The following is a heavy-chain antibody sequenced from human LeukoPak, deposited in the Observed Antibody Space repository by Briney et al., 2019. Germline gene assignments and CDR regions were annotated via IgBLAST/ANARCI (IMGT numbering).Heavy chain of an antibody. CDR2: INPNSGGT. CDR1: GYTFTGYY. V-gene: IGHV1-2*02. J-gene: IGHJ4*02. Sequence: ASVKVSCKASGYTFTGYYMHWVRQAPGQGLEWMGWINPNSGGTNYAQKFQGRVTMTRDTSTSTAYMELSRPRSDDTAVYYCARAGDYCSSTSCHSPLDYWGQGTLVTVSS. D-gene: IGHD2-2*01. CDR3: ARAGDYCSSTSCHSPLDY.